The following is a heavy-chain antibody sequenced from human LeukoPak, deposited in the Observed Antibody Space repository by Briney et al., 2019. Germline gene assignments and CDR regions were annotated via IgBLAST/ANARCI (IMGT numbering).Heavy chain of an antibody. CDR1: GGSISSSNW. V-gene: IGHV4-4*02. CDR2: IYHSGST. D-gene: IGHD6-19*01. J-gene: IGHJ4*02. Sequence: PSETLSLTCAVSGGSISSSNWWSWVRQPPGKGLEWIGEIYHSGSTNYNPSLKSRVTISVDKSKNQFSLKLSSVTAADTAVYYCARVQWLARMYYFDYWGQGTLVTVSP. CDR3: ARVQWLARMYYFDY.